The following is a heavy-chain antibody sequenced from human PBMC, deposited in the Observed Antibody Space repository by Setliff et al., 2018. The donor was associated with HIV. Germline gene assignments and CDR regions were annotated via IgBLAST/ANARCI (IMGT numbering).Heavy chain of an antibody. V-gene: IGHV4-59*11. D-gene: IGHD1-26*01. J-gene: IGHJ5*02. CDR1: GDSINTHY. Sequence: PSETLSLTCTVSGDSINTHYWSWIRQAPGKGLEWIGCISHSGNTNFNPSLNSRVTISVDTSKNQFSLRLTSVTAADTAIYYCARSTVGAGTSFPWARGTLVTVSS. CDR2: ISHSGNT. CDR3: ARSTVGAGTSFP.